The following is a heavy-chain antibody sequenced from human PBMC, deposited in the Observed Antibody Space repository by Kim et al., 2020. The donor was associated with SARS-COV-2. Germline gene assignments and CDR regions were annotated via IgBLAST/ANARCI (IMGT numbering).Heavy chain of an antibody. CDR1: EFTFSNYW. J-gene: IGHJ3*01. Sequence: GGSLRLSCAASEFTFSNYWMHWVRQMPGQGLEWVSRIKSDGSSTDYADSVKGRFRITRDNAWNKMYLEMNGLRVEDTAVYYCARELKIDPSSPRQYDALDVWGQGTMVTVSS. D-gene: IGHD4-4*01. CDR3: ARELKIDPSSPRQYDALDV. CDR2: IKSDGSST. V-gene: IGHV3-74*01.